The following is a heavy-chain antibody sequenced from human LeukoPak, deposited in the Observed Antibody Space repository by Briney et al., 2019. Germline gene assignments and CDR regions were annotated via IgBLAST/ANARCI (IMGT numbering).Heavy chain of an antibody. V-gene: IGHV3-23*01. CDR2: LSASGFNT. CDR3: AQISVDTSRNRWSDFDS. CDR1: GFTFRDCG. J-gene: IGHJ4*02. D-gene: IGHD5-18*01. Sequence: GGSLRLSCAASGFTFRDCGMTWLRQAPGKGLEWVSALSASGFNTYYADSVKGRFTISRDNFKNMLYLQMNSLRAEDTAVYYCAQISVDTSRNRWSDFDSWGRGILVTVSS.